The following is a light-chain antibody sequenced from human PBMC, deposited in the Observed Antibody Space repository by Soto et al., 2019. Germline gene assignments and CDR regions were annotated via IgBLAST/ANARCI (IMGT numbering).Light chain of an antibody. CDR2: GAF. CDR3: QQYNDWPLT. Sequence: EILMTQSPVTLSVSPGERVTLSCRASQSFSDNLAWYQQKPGQAPSLLIYGAFTRATGVPARFSGAGSGTEFTLTISSLQSEDFELYYCQQYNDWPLTFGHGTKVDIX. J-gene: IGKJ1*01. CDR1: QSFSDN. V-gene: IGKV3-15*01.